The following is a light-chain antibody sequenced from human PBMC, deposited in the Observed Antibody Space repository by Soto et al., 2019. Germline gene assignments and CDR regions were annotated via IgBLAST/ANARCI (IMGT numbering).Light chain of an antibody. CDR3: QHSYSSPPWT. CDR2: GAS. V-gene: IGKV3-20*01. J-gene: IGKJ1*01. Sequence: EIVLTQSPGTLSLSPGERATLSCRASQSVSSSYLAWYQQKPGQAPRLLIYGASSRATGIPDRFSGSGSGRDFTLTISSLRPDDIATYFCQHSYSSPPWTFGPGTKVDI. CDR1: QSVSSSY.